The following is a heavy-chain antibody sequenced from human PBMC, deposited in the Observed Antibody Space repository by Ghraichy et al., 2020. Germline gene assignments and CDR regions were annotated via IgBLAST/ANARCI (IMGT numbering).Heavy chain of an antibody. D-gene: IGHD2-15*01. J-gene: IGHJ1*01. CDR2: ISSNGGST. Sequence: ESLNISCSASGFTFSAYAMHWVRQAPGKGLEYVSVISSNGGSTYYADSVKGRFTVSRDNSKNTLYLQMSTLRAEDTAVYYCVKDPYCSGGSCYGYFQHWGQGTLVTVSS. V-gene: IGHV3-64D*06. CDR3: VKDPYCSGGSCYGYFQH. CDR1: GFTFSAYA.